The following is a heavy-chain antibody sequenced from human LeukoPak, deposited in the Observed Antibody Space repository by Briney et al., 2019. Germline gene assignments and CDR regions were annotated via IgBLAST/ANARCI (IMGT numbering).Heavy chain of an antibody. J-gene: IGHJ4*02. D-gene: IGHD3-22*01. Sequence: ASVKVSCKASGYTFTGYYMHWVRQAPGQGLEWMGWMNPNSGNTGYAQKFQGRVTMTRNTSISTAYMELSSLRSEDMAVYYCARGRREIVVIITTYSFDYWGQGTLVAVSS. CDR2: MNPNSGNT. CDR1: GYTFTGYY. CDR3: ARGRREIVVIITTYSFDY. V-gene: IGHV1-8*02.